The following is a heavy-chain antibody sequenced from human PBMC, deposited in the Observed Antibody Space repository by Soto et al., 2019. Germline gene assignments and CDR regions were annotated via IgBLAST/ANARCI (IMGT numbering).Heavy chain of an antibody. CDR3: ANPEYYYYYYMDV. V-gene: IGHV3-21*01. Sequence: VQLVESGGGLVKPAGSLRPSCAASGLTFSSYSMNWVRQAPGKGLEWVSSISSRSSYIYYADSVKGRCTISRDNAKNPLYLQMNRLRAEDTAVYYCANPEYYYYYYMDVWGKGTTVTVSS. CDR2: ISSRSSYI. CDR1: GLTFSSYS. J-gene: IGHJ6*03.